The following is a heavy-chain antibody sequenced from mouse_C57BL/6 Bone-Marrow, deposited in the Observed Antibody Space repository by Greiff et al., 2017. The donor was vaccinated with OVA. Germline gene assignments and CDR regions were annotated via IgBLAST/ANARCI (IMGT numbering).Heavy chain of an antibody. CDR1: GYTFTDYY. J-gene: IGHJ2*01. CDR2: INPNNGGT. D-gene: IGHD2-3*01. Sequence: VQLQQSGPELVKPGASVKISCKASGYTFTDYYMNWVKQSHGKSLEWIGDINPNNGGTSYNQKFKGKATLTVDKSSSTAYMELRSLTSEDSAVYYCARTGWLLRFYYWGKGTTLTVSS. CDR3: ARTGWLLRFYY. V-gene: IGHV1-26*01.